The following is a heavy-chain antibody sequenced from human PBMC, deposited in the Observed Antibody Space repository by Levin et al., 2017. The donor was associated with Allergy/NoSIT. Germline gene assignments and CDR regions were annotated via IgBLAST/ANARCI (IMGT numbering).Heavy chain of an antibody. D-gene: IGHD6-25*01. CDR1: GITFSGSN. CDR3: TRIAGATGYALDI. V-gene: IGHV3-73*01. J-gene: IGHJ3*02. Sequence: GGSLRLSCAASGITFSGSNMHWVRQAAGKGLEWVGRIRSRANSYATEYTASVKGRFIISRDDSKNTAYLQMNSLTTEDTAVYYCTRIAGATGYALDIWGQGTMVTVSS. CDR2: IRSRANSYAT.